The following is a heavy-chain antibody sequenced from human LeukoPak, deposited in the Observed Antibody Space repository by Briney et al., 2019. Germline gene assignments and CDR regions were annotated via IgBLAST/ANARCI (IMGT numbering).Heavy chain of an antibody. CDR3: ARVSHYYDSSGYYYVRAFGI. D-gene: IGHD3-22*01. CDR2: ISTSGST. V-gene: IGHV4-4*07. CDR1: GGSISSYY. J-gene: IGHJ3*02. Sequence: LETLSLTCTVSGGSISSYYWSWIRQPAGKGLEWIGRISTSGSTNYNPSLKSRVTMSVDTSNNQFSLKLGSVTAADTAVYYCARVSHYYDSSGYYYVRAFGIWGQGTMVTVSS.